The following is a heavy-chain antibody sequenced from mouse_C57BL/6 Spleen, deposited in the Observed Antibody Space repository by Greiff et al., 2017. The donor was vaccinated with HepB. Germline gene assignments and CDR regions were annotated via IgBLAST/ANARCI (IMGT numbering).Heavy chain of an antibody. CDR2: ISSGSSTI. CDR1: GFTFSDYG. V-gene: IGHV5-17*01. CDR3: ARLSWDAMDY. J-gene: IGHJ4*01. Sequence: EVNVVASGGGLVKPGGSLKLSCAASGFTFSDYGMHWVRQAPEKGLEWVAYISSGSSTIYYADTVKGRFTISRDNAKNTLFLQMTSLRSEDTAMYYCARLSWDAMDYWGQGTSVTVSS. D-gene: IGHD4-1*01.